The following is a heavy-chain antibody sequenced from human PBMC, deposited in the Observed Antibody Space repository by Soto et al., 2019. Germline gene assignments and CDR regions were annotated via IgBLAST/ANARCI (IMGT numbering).Heavy chain of an antibody. V-gene: IGHV4-34*01. CDR1: GGYFSGYY. CDR3: ARGPNYDILTGYRTQTNTFDY. CDR2: INHSGST. J-gene: IGHJ4*02. Sequence: PSETLSLTCAVYGGYFSGYYWSWIRQPTGKGLEWIGEINHSGSTNYNPSLKSRVTISVDTSKNQFSLKLSSVTAADTAVYYCARGPNYDILTGYRTQTNTFDYWGQGTLVTVSS. D-gene: IGHD3-9*01.